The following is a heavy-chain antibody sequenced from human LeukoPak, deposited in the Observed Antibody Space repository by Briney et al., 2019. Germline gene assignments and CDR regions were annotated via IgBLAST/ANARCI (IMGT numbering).Heavy chain of an antibody. J-gene: IGHJ4*02. CDR2: ISSSGSTI. Sequence: GSLRLSCAASGFTFSSYEMNWVRQAPGKGLEWVSYISSSGSTIYYADSVKGRFTISRDNAKNSLYLQMNSLRAEDTAVYYCARGTQGGYDHSDYWGQGTLVTVSS. V-gene: IGHV3-48*03. CDR1: GFTFSSYE. CDR3: ARGTQGGYDHSDY. D-gene: IGHD5-12*01.